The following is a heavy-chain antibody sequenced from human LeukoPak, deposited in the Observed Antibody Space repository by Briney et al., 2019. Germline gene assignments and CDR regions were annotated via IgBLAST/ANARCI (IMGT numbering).Heavy chain of an antibody. J-gene: IGHJ4*02. CDR1: GFTFSSYG. D-gene: IGHD3-22*01. CDR2: ISYDGSKT. V-gene: IGHV3-30*03. Sequence: GGSLRLSCAASGFTFSSYGMHWVRQAPGKGLEWVAVISYDGSKTYYADSVKGRITISRDNAKNSLYLQMNSLRAEDTAVYYCASFYDSSGYYYFDYWGQGTLVTVSS. CDR3: ASFYDSSGYYYFDY.